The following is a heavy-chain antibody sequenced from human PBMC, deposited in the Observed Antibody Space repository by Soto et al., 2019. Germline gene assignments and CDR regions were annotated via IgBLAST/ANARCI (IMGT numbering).Heavy chain of an antibody. CDR2: VYATGTT. J-gene: IGHJ5*02. CDR3: VRDGSKSLRDWFDP. CDR1: GGSISKFY. V-gene: IGHV4-4*07. Sequence: SETLSLTCHVSGGSISKFYWAWIRKTAGNGLEWVGRVYATGTTDYNPSLRSRVAMSVDISKKTFSLRLRSVTGADSGVYYCVRDGSKSLRDWFDPWGQGILVTVSS.